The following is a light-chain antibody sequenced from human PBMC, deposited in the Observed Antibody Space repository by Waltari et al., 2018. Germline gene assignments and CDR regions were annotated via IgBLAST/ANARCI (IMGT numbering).Light chain of an antibody. CDR3: SSYTSSSTLVV. CDR2: DVS. CDR1: SSDVGGYHF. V-gene: IGLV2-14*01. J-gene: IGLJ2*01. Sequence: QSALTQPASVSGSPGQSITISCTGPSSDVGGYHFVSWYQQHPGKAPKLIIYDVSNRPSGVSNRFSGSKSGNTASLTISGLQAEDEADYYCSSYTSSSTLVVFGGGTKLTVL.